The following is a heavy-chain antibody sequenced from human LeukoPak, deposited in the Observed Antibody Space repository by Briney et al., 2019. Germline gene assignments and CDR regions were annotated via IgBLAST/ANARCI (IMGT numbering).Heavy chain of an antibody. CDR2: IYHSGST. V-gene: IGHV4-38-2*01. CDR3: ASATASRDSLYYFDY. CDR1: GSSISSGYY. Sequence: SETPSLTCAVSGSSISSGYYWGWIRQPPGKGLEWIGSIYHSGSTYYNPSLKSRVTISVDTSKNQFSLKLTSVTAADTAIYHCASATASRDSLYYFDYWGQGTLVTVSS. D-gene: IGHD2-15*01. J-gene: IGHJ4*02.